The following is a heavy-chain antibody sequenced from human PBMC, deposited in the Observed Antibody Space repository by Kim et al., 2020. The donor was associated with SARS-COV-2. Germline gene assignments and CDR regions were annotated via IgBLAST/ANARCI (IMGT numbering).Heavy chain of an antibody. D-gene: IGHD3-9*01. CDR1: GYSISSGYY. CDR3: ARVDDILTGGGDACEI. Sequence: SETLSLTCTVSGYSISSGYYWGWIRQPPGKGLEWIGTIYHSGSTYSNPSLKSRVTVSVDTSKNQFSLKLTSVTAADSAVYFCARVDDILTGGGDACEIWGEGTMVAVSS. J-gene: IGHJ3*02. CDR2: IYHSGST. V-gene: IGHV4-38-2*02.